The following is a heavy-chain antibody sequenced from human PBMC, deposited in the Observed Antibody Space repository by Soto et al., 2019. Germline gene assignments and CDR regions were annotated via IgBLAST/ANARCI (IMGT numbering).Heavy chain of an antibody. J-gene: IGHJ6*02. Sequence: GGSLRLSCAASGLTFSTSAMSWVRQAPGKGLEWVSLISASGRSTDYADSVKGRFTISRDNSKSTVYLQMNSLRADDTAVYYCAKDPPSEKLQPDYGMDVWGQGTTVTVSS. V-gene: IGHV3-23*01. CDR1: GLTFSTSA. D-gene: IGHD2-15*01. CDR3: AKDPPSEKLQPDYGMDV. CDR2: ISASGRST.